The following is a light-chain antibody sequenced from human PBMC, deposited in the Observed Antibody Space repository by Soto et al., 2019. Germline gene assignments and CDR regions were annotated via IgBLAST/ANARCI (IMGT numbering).Light chain of an antibody. V-gene: IGLV1-47*01. CDR1: TSNIGYNF. Sequence: QSVLTQPPSTTGTPGQRVTLSCSGRTSNIGYNFVYWYQHLPGTAPKLLIYRNDERPSGVPDRFSGSKSGTSASLAISGLRSEDEADYYCAAWDGSLSAWVFGGGTQLTVL. CDR2: RND. CDR3: AAWDGSLSAWV. J-gene: IGLJ3*02.